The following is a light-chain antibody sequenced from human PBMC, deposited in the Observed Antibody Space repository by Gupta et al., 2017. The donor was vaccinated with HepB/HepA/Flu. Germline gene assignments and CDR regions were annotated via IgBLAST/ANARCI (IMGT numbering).Light chain of an antibody. Sequence: QSVLTQPPSASGTPRQRVIISCSGSTSNIGSKVVNWFQQLPGTAPKLLIYNNDQRPSGVPDRFSGSKSGTSASLAISGLQSEEEADYYWAAWDTSLTAWVFGGGTKLTV. V-gene: IGLV1-44*01. CDR1: TSNIGSKV. CDR3: AAWDTSLTAWV. CDR2: NND. J-gene: IGLJ3*02.